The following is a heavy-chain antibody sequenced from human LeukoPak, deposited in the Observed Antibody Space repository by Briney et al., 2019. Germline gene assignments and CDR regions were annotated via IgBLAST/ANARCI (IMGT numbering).Heavy chain of an antibody. CDR2: IYYSGST. J-gene: IGHJ4*02. V-gene: IGHV4-39*01. CDR3: ARHSLYSYGPPDY. D-gene: IGHD5-18*01. CDR1: GFTFSSYW. Sequence: GSLRLSCAASGFTFSSYWMSWVRQAPGKGLEWIGSIYYSGSTYYNPSLKSRVTISVDTSKNQFSLKLSSVTAADTAVYYCARHSLYSYGPPDYWGQGTLVTVSS.